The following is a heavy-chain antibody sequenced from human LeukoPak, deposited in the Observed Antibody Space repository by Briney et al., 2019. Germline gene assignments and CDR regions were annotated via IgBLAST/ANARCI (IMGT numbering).Heavy chain of an antibody. CDR3: ARAGKTYYDFWSGYAFDI. J-gene: IGHJ3*02. CDR2: IKQDGSEK. CDR1: GFTFSSYW. D-gene: IGHD3-3*01. V-gene: IGHV3-7*01. Sequence: GGSLRLSCAASGFTFSSYWMSWVRQAPGKGLEWVANIKQDGSEKYYVDSVKGRFTISRGNAKNSLYLQMNSLRAEDTAVYYCARAGKTYYDFWSGYAFDIWGQGTMVTVSS.